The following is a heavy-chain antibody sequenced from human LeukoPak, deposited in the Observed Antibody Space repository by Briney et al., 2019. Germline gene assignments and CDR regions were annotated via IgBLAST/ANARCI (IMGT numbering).Heavy chain of an antibody. D-gene: IGHD3-10*01. CDR2: INHSGST. J-gene: IGHJ4*02. CDR3: ARFERVRYYGSGRYFDY. Sequence: SETLSLTCAVYGGSFSGYYWSSIRQPPGKGLEWIGEINHSGSTNYNPSLKSRVTISVDTSKNQFSLKLSSVTAADTAVYYCARFERVRYYGSGRYFDYWGQGTLVTVSS. V-gene: IGHV4-34*01. CDR1: GGSFSGYY.